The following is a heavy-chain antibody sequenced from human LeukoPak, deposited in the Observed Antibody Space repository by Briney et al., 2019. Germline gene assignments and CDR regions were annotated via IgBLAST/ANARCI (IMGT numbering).Heavy chain of an antibody. CDR3: ARGEMATTYYFDY. CDR2: IHHSGSS. D-gene: IGHD5-24*01. J-gene: IGHJ4*02. CDR1: GGSISSVGYY. V-gene: IGHV4-31*03. Sequence: SQTLSLTCSVSGGSISSVGYYWSWIRQHPGKGLEWIGYIHHSGSSYYNPSLKSRVTISVDTSKNQFSLKLTSVTAADTAVYYCARGEMATTYYFDYWGQGTLVTVSS.